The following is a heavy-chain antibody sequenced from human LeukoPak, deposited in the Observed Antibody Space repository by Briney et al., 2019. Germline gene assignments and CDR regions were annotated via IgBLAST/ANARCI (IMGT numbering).Heavy chain of an antibody. D-gene: IGHD1-1*01. CDR2: ISAGGSNT. Sequence: GGSLRLSCAASGFIFSNYEMNWVRQAPGKGLEWVAYISAGGSNTYYAVSVKGRFTISRDNAKNSLYLQMNTLRADDTAVYYCVRDQGTWEYNNWGQGTLFTVSS. J-gene: IGHJ4*02. CDR1: GFIFSNYE. V-gene: IGHV3-48*03. CDR3: VRDQGTWEYNN.